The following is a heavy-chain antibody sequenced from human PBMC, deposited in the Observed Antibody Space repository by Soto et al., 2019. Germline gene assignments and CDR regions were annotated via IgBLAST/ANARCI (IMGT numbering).Heavy chain of an antibody. V-gene: IGHV3-23*01. CDR3: AKGVRVLMVYAMS. J-gene: IGHJ5*02. CDR2: ISGSGGST. Sequence: EVRLLESGGGLVQPGGSLRLSCAASGFTFSSYAMSWVRQAPGKGLEWVSAISGSGGSTYYADSVKGRFTISRDNSKNTLYLQMNSLRAEDTAVYYCAKGVRVLMVYAMSWGQGTLVTVSS. D-gene: IGHD2-8*01. CDR1: GFTFSSYA.